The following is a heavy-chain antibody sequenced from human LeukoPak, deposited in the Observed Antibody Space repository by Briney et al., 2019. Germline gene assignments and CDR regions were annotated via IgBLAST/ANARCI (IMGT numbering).Heavy chain of an antibody. J-gene: IGHJ4*02. Sequence: GGSLRLSCAASGFTFSNYWMNWVRQAPGKGPEWVANIKQDGSEKYYVDSVKGRFTISRDNAKNSLYLQMNSLRAEDTAVYYCARDLGYSSGWYDYWGQGTLVTVSS. CDR3: ARDLGYSSGWYDY. D-gene: IGHD6-19*01. V-gene: IGHV3-7*01. CDR1: GFTFSNYW. CDR2: IKQDGSEK.